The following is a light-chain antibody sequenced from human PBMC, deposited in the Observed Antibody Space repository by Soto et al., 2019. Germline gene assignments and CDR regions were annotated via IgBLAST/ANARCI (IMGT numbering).Light chain of an antibody. V-gene: IGLV2-11*01. CDR3: CSYAGSYLWV. Sequence: QSALTHPRSVSGSPGQSVTISCTGTSSDVGGYNYVSWYQQHPGKAPKLMIYDVTKRPSGVPDRFSGSKSGNTASLTISGLQAEDEADYYCCSYAGSYLWVFGGGTKLTVL. CDR2: DVT. J-gene: IGLJ3*02. CDR1: SSDVGGYNY.